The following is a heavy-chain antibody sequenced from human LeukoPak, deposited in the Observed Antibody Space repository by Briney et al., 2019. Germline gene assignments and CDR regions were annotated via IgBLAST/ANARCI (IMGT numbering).Heavy chain of an antibody. J-gene: IGHJ6*02. D-gene: IGHD3-3*01. CDR2: MNPNSGNT. Sequence: ASVKVSCKASGYTLTSYDINWVRQATGQGLEWMGWMNPNSGNTGYAQKFQGGVTMTRDTSTSTVYMELSSLRSEDTAVYYCARDTRITIFGVVNYGMDVWGQGTTVTVSS. CDR1: GYTLTSYD. V-gene: IGHV1-8*01. CDR3: ARDTRITIFGVVNYGMDV.